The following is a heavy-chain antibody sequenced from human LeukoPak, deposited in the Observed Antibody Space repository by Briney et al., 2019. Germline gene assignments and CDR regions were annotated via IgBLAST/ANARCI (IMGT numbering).Heavy chain of an antibody. Sequence: GGSLRLSCAASGFTFSSYGMHWVRQAPGKGLEGVAVIWYDGSNKYYADSVKGRFTISRDNSKNTLYLQMNSLRAEDTAVYYCARDLNPMITFGGVPGIFDYWGQGTLVTVSS. CDR1: GFTFSSYG. D-gene: IGHD3-16*01. V-gene: IGHV3-33*01. CDR2: IWYDGSNK. J-gene: IGHJ4*02. CDR3: ARDLNPMITFGGVPGIFDY.